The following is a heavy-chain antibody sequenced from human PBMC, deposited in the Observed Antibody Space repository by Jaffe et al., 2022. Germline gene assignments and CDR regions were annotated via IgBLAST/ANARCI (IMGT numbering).Heavy chain of an antibody. V-gene: IGHV4-59*01. J-gene: IGHJ3*02. CDR2: IYYSGST. Sequence: QVQLQESGPGLVKPSETLSLTCTVSGGSISSYYWSWIRQPPGKGLEWIGYIYYSGSTNYNPSLKSRVTISVDTSKNQFSLKLSSVTAADTAVYYCARLTTILTGYYTGYDAFDIWGQGTMVTVSS. CDR1: GGSISSYY. D-gene: IGHD3-9*01. CDR3: ARLTTILTGYYTGYDAFDI.